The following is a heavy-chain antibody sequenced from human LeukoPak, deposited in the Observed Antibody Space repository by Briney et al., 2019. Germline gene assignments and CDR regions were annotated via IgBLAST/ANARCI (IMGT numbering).Heavy chain of an antibody. D-gene: IGHD6-13*01. CDR3: ARVAAHYYYYYYMDV. CDR2: INPNSGGT. CDR1: GYTFTGYY. J-gene: IGHJ6*03. Sequence: ASVKVSCKASGYTFTGYYMHWVRQAPGQGLEWMGWINPNSGGTNYAQKFQGRVTMTRDTSISTAYMELSRLRSDDTAVYYCARVAAHYYYYYYMDVWGKGTTVTVSS. V-gene: IGHV1-2*02.